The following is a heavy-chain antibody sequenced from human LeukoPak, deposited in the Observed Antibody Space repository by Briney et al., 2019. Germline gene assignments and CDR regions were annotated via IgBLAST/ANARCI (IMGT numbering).Heavy chain of an antibody. J-gene: IGHJ4*02. CDR2: INPNSGGT. CDR3: ARSLGRNSYSGSYYGY. D-gene: IGHD1-26*01. V-gene: IGHV1-2*06. CDR1: GYTFTSNY. Sequence: WASVKVSCKASGYTFTSNYIHWVRQAPGQGLEWMGRINPNSGGTNYAQKFQGRVTMTRDTSISTAYMELSRLRSDDTAVYYCARSLGRNSYSGSYYGYWGQGTLVTVSS.